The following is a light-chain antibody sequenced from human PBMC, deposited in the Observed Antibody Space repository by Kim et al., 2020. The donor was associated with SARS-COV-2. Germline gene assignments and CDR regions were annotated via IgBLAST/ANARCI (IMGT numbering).Light chain of an antibody. V-gene: IGKV3-15*01. Sequence: SPGERATPSCRASQIVSNNYLAWYQQKPGQPPRLLIYGVSTRATGIPARFSGSGSGTDFTLTISSLQSEDFAVYYCQQHDHWPLTFGGGTKVDVK. J-gene: IGKJ4*01. CDR1: QIVSNN. CDR3: QQHDHWPLT. CDR2: GVS.